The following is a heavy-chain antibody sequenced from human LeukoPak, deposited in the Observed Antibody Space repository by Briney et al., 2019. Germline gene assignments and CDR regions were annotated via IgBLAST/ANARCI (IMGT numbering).Heavy chain of an antibody. J-gene: IGHJ5*02. CDR1: GFTFSTYA. D-gene: IGHD1-26*01. CDR3: ARGGSYSWFVP. V-gene: IGHV3-23*01. Sequence: GGSLRLSCAASGFTFSTYAMSWVRQAPGRGLEWVSSISGDGGSTYYAESVKGRFTISRDNAKNSLYLQMNSLRAEDTAVYYCARGGSYSWFVPWGQGTLVTVSS. CDR2: ISGDGGST.